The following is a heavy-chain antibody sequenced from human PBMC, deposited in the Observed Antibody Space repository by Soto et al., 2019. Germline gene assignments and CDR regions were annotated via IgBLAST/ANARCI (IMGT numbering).Heavy chain of an antibody. V-gene: IGHV1-69*13. Sequence: ASVKVSCKASGYTFTSYGISWVLQAPGQGLEWMGGIIPIFGTANYAQKFQGRVTITADESTSTAYMELSSLRSEDTAVYYCARSSLVSLMARDTAMSDYWGQGTLVTAPQ. CDR2: IIPIFGTA. D-gene: IGHD5-18*01. CDR3: ARSSLVSLMARDTAMSDY. CDR1: GYTFTSYG. J-gene: IGHJ4*02.